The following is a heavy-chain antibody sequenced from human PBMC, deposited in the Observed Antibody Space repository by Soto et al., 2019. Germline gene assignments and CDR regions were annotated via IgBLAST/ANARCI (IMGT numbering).Heavy chain of an antibody. CDR2: IYYSGST. D-gene: IGHD2-15*01. CDR3: ARSPNLGYCSGGSCNRLDY. CDR1: GGSISGYS. V-gene: IGHV4-59*01. J-gene: IGHJ4*02. Sequence: SETLSLTCTISGGSISGYSWSWIRQPPGTGLEWIGYIYYSGSTNYNPSLKSRVTISVGTSKNQFSLKLSSVTAADTAVYYCARSPNLGYCSGGSCNRLDYWGQGTLVTVSS.